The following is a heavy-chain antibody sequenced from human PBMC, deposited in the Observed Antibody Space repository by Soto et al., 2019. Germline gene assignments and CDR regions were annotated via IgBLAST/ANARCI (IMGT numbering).Heavy chain of an antibody. V-gene: IGHV3-11*01. D-gene: IGHD6-13*01. CDR2: ISSSGSTI. J-gene: IGHJ6*02. Sequence: PGGSLRLSCAASGFTFSDYYMSWIRQAPGKGLEWVSYISSSGSTIYYADSVKGRFTISRDNAKNSLYLQMNSLRAEDTAVYYCARGPMSSSWYGDYYYGMDVWGQGTTVTVSS. CDR3: ARGPMSSSWYGDYYYGMDV. CDR1: GFTFSDYY.